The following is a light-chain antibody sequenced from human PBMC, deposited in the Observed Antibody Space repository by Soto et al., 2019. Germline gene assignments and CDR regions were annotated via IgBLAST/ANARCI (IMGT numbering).Light chain of an antibody. V-gene: IGLV2-14*01. J-gene: IGLJ1*01. CDR1: SRDVGGYNS. Sequence: QSVLTQPASVSGSPGLSIAISCTGTSRDVGGYNSVSWYQQQPGKVPKLMIYDVSNRPSGVSNRFSDSKSGNTASLTISGLQAEDEGDYYCSSYTTGGSYVVGTGTKLTVL. CDR3: SSYTTGGSYV. CDR2: DVS.